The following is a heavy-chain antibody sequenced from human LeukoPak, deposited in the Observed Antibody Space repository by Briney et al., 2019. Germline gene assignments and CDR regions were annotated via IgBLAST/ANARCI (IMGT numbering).Heavy chain of an antibody. Sequence: PSQTLSLSCTGSGCSISSGSYYWSWIRQPAGKGLEWIGRIYTSGSTNYNPSLKSRVTISEDTSKNQFSLKLSSVTAADTAVYYCARGGYCIGGSCYPPSDAFDSWGQGTMVTVSS. CDR2: IYTSGST. V-gene: IGHV4-61*02. J-gene: IGHJ3*02. CDR3: ARGGYCIGGSCYPPSDAFDS. D-gene: IGHD2-15*01. CDR1: GCSISSGSYY.